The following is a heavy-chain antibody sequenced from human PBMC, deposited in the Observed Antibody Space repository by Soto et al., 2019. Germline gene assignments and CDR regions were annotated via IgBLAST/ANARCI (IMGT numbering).Heavy chain of an antibody. V-gene: IGHV5-10-1*01. CDR1: GYSFAGYW. D-gene: IGHD3-22*01. J-gene: IGHJ4*02. CDR2: IDPSDSQA. Sequence: GESLKISCKGSGYSFAGYWITWVRQKPGKGLEWMGRIDPSDSQAYYSPSFRGHVTISATKSITTVFLQWSSLRASDTAMYYCARQIYDSDTGPNFQYYFDSWGQGAPVTVSS. CDR3: ARQIYDSDTGPNFQYYFDS.